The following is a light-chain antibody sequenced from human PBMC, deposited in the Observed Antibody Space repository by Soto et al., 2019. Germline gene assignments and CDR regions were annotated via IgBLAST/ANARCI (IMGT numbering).Light chain of an antibody. CDR3: QQSFSTPYT. Sequence: DIPMTQSPSSLSASVGDRVTITCRASQSISRYLNWYQQKLGKAPKLLIYAASSLQSGVPSRFSGSGARTDFTVTISSLQPEDFATYYCQQSFSTPYTLGQGTNLEIK. J-gene: IGKJ2*01. V-gene: IGKV1-39*01. CDR2: AAS. CDR1: QSISRY.